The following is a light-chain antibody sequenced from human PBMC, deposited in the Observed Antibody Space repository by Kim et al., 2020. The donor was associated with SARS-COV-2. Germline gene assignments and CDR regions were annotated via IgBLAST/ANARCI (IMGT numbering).Light chain of an antibody. CDR1: QSVSASY. J-gene: IGKJ4*01. CDR2: GAS. CDR3: QQYGTSPLT. V-gene: IGKV3-20*01. Sequence: SPGDRATLSCRASQSVSASYLAWYQQKPGQAPRLLISGASTRATGIPDRFSGSGSGTDFTLTVSRLEPEDFAVYYCQQYGTSPLTFGGGTKVDIK.